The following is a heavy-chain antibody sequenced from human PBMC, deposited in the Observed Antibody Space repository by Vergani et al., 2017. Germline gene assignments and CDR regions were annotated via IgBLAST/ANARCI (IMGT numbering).Heavy chain of an antibody. CDR3: GRVADFYGLGSRLLDL. D-gene: IGHD3-10*01. J-gene: IGHJ5*02. CDR2: MYHSGST. Sequence: QVRLQESGPGLVKPSETLSLTCSVSGGSMSGYYWSWIRQPPGKELEWIGYMYHSGSTNYNPSLETRVTISGDTSKNQFSLKLNSVTAAETAGCYCGRVADFYGLGSRLLDLWGQGILVTVSS. CDR1: GGSMSGYY. V-gene: IGHV4-59*01.